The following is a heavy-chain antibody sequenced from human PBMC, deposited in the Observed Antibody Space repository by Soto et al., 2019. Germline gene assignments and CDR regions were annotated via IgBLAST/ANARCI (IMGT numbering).Heavy chain of an antibody. J-gene: IGHJ5*02. D-gene: IGHD5-12*01. CDR3: ARSFYGYLLITPLGPATWFDP. V-gene: IGHV5-51*01. CDR2: IYPGDSDT. CDR1: GYKFTTYW. Sequence: GESLKISCQASGYKFTTYWIGWVRQMPGKGLEWMGIIYPGDSDTRYSPSFQGQVTISADTSINTAYLQWSSLKASDTAVYYCARSFYGYLLITPLGPATWFDPWGQGTLVTVSS.